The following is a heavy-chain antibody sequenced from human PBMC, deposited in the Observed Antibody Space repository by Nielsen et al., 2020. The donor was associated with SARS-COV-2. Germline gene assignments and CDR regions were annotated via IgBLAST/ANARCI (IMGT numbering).Heavy chain of an antibody. V-gene: IGHV4-34*01. Sequence: SETLSLTCAVYGGSFSGYYWSWIRQPPGKGLEWIGEINHSGSTNYNPSLKSRVTISVDTSKNQFSLKLSSVTAADTAVYYCASGGRSEAYWGQGTPVTVSS. CDR3: ASGGRSEAY. CDR1: GGSFSGYY. D-gene: IGHD3-10*01. J-gene: IGHJ4*02. CDR2: INHSGST.